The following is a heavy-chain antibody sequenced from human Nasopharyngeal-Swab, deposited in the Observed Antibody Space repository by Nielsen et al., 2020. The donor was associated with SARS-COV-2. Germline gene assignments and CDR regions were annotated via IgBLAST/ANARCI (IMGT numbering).Heavy chain of an antibody. CDR2: INPDSGDT. Sequence: ASVKVSCKTSGYTFTDYYIHWLRQVPGQGLEWVGCINPDSGDTKYAKKFQGRVTVSSDRSRSTAYIELSRLRSDDTAVYYCARDYYDNYDSDYWGQGTLVTVSS. CDR1: GYTFTDYY. J-gene: IGHJ4*02. V-gene: IGHV1-2*02. CDR3: ARDYYDNYDSDY. D-gene: IGHD3-22*01.